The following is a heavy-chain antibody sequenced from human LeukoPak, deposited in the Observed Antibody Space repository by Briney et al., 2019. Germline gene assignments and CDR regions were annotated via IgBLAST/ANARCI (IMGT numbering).Heavy chain of an antibody. V-gene: IGHV3-23*01. J-gene: IGHJ4*02. CDR3: AKAPVTTCRGAYCYPFDY. CDR2: INGSGGRI. D-gene: IGHD2-21*01. Sequence: GGSLRLSCAASGFTFSSYSMNWVRQAPGKGLEWVSAINGSGGRIYYADSVKGRFTISRDSSKNTLFLQMNRLRPEDAAVYYCAKAPVTTCRGAYCYPFDYWGQGTLVTVSS. CDR1: GFTFSSYS.